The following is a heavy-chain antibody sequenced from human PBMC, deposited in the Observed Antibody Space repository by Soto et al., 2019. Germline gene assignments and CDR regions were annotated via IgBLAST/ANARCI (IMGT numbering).Heavy chain of an antibody. D-gene: IGHD6-19*01. CDR1: GGSISNYY. J-gene: IGHJ5*02. CDR3: ARVKQWLAYNCFDP. V-gene: IGHV4-59*01. Sequence: QVQLQESGPGLVKPSEHLSLTCTVSGGSISNYYWSWIRQPPGKVLEWIGYIYYSGSTNYNPSIKSRVTISVDTSKNQCSLKLSAVTAADTAVYYCARVKQWLAYNCFDPWGQGTLVTVSS. CDR2: IYYSGST.